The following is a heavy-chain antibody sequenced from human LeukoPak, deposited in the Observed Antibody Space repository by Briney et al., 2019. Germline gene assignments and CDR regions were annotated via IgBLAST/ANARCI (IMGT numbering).Heavy chain of an antibody. D-gene: IGHD3-10*01. CDR3: ARSDYHNSGSHTVFDAFDI. CDR2: IYYSGST. V-gene: IGHV4-59*01. CDR1: GGSISSYY. Sequence: SETLSLTCTVSGGSISSYYWSWIRQPPGKGLEWIGYIYYSGSTNYNPSLKSRVTISVDTSKNQFSLKLSSVTAADTAMYYCARSDYHNSGSHTVFDAFDIWGQGTRVTVSS. J-gene: IGHJ3*02.